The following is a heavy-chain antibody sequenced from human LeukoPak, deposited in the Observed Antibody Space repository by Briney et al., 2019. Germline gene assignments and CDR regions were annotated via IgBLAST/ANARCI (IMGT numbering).Heavy chain of an antibody. CDR3: ARGPRYYYGSGSYIDY. V-gene: IGHV4-31*03. CDR2: IYYSGSS. Sequence: SQTLSLTCTVSGGSISSGGYYWTWIRQHPGKGPEWIGYIYYSGSSYYNPSLKSRLTISVGTSKNQFSLKLSSVTAADTALYYCARGPRYYYGSGSYIDYWGQGTLVTVSS. D-gene: IGHD3-10*01. J-gene: IGHJ4*02. CDR1: GGSISSGGYY.